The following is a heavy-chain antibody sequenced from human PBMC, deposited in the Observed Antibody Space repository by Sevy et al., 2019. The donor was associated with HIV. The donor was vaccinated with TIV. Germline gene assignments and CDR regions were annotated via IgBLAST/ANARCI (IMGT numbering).Heavy chain of an antibody. J-gene: IGHJ4*02. CDR1: GFTFSSYS. CDR2: ISSSSSYI. Sequence: GGSLRLSCAASGFTFSSYSMNWVRQAPGKGLEWVSSISSSSSYIYYADSVKGRFTISRDNAKNSLYLQMNSLRDEDTAVYYCARESSRNIVFDYWGQGTLVTVSS. CDR3: ARESSRNIVFDY. D-gene: IGHD6-13*01. V-gene: IGHV3-21*01.